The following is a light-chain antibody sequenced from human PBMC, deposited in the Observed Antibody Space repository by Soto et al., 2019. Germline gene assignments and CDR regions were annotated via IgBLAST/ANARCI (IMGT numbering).Light chain of an antibody. CDR3: QHYNTYSPGT. V-gene: IGKV3-11*01. CDR1: QSVDNF. Sequence: DIVLTQSPATLSSSPGERVTLSCRSSQSVDNFLAWYQQKPGQPPRLLIYDASNRASGIPARFSGSGSGTDFTLTISSLEPDDFATYYCQHYNTYSPGTFGQGTKVDI. CDR2: DAS. J-gene: IGKJ1*01.